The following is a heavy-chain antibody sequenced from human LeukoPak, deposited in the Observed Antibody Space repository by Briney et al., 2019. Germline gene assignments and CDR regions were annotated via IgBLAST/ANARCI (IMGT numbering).Heavy chain of an antibody. CDR1: GFTFSSYE. Sequence: GGSLRLSCAASGFTFSSYEMNWVRQAPGKGLEWVSYISSSGSAIYYADSVKGRFTISRDNAKNSLYLKMNSLRAEDTAVYYCASVGVSGYYPHDAFDIWGQGTMVTVSS. V-gene: IGHV3-48*03. J-gene: IGHJ3*02. CDR3: ASVGVSGYYPHDAFDI. CDR2: ISSSGSAI. D-gene: IGHD3-22*01.